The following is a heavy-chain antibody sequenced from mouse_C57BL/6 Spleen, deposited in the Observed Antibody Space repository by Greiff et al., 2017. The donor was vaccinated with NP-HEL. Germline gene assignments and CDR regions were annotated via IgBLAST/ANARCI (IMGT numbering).Heavy chain of an antibody. D-gene: IGHD2-4*01. CDR1: GYTFTDYY. J-gene: IGHJ2*01. CDR3: AKGVYYDYGGYFDY. CDR2: IYPGSGNT. Sequence: QVHVKQSGAELVRPGASVKLSCKASGYTFTDYYINWVKQRPGQGLEWIARIYPGSGNTYYNEKFKGKATLTAEKSSSTAYMQLSSLTSEDSAVYFCAKGVYYDYGGYFDYWGQGTTLTVSS. V-gene: IGHV1-76*01.